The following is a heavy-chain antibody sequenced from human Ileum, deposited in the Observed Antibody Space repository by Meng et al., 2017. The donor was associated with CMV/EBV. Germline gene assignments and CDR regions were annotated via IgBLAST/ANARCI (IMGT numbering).Heavy chain of an antibody. CDR1: GFTFRNYW. D-gene: IGHD3-16*02. Sequence: EVQLVESGGGLVQPGESLSLFCAASGFTFRNYWMHWVRQVPGKGLLWVSRIKEDGSSATYADSVKGRFTISRDNAKATLYLQLNSLRVEDTAVYYCARGVAESLGWEMGYWGQGTLVTVSS. V-gene: IGHV3-74*01. CDR3: ARGVAESLGWEMGY. J-gene: IGHJ4*02. CDR2: IKEDGSSA.